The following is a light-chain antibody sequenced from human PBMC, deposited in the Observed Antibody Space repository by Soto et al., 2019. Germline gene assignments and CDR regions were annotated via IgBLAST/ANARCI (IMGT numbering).Light chain of an antibody. V-gene: IGKV1-39*01. CDR3: QQCFSTPLLT. CDR2: GAS. CDR1: QSISTF. Sequence: DIQMTQSPSSLSASVGDRVTITCRASQSISTFLNWYQQKPGKAPKLRIYGASNLESGVPSTFSGSGAGTDFTLTISSLQPEDFATYYCQQCFSTPLLTFGGGTTVQIK. J-gene: IGKJ4*02.